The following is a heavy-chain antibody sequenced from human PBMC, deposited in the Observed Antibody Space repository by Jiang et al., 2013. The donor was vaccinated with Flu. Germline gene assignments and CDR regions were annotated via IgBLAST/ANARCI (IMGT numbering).Heavy chain of an antibody. Sequence: QTLSLTCDVSNYSINRNNYWGWIRQSPGMGLEWIGSIFHNGITYHNPTLESRVTLSIDTSKNKFSLTVRSVNAADTAVYFCARGYIMARYGFDYWGQGIVVTVSS. J-gene: IGHJ4*02. CDR2: IFHNGIT. V-gene: IGHV4-38-2*01. CDR3: ARGYIMARYGFDY. D-gene: IGHD5-12*01. CDR1: NYSINRNNY.